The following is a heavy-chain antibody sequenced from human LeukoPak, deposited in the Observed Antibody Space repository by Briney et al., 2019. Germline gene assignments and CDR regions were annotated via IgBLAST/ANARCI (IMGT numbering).Heavy chain of an antibody. CDR2: IYSGNST. J-gene: IGHJ4*02. CDR1: GFIFGDYG. Sequence: PGRSLRLSCTTSGFIFGDYGVSWVRQAPGKGLEWVSVIYSGNSTYYADSVKGRFTISRDNSKNTLYLQMNSLRAEDTAVYYCATGSRNLDYWGQGTLVTVSS. D-gene: IGHD1-26*01. CDR3: ATGSRNLDY. V-gene: IGHV3-53*01.